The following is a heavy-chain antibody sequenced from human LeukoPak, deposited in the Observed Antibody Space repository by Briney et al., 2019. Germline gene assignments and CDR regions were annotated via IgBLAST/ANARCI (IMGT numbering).Heavy chain of an antibody. CDR1: GFTFSSYS. V-gene: IGHV3-48*01. J-gene: IGHJ4*02. D-gene: IGHD3-22*01. Sequence: GGSLRLSCAASGFTFSSYSMNWVRQAPGKGLEWVSYISSSSSTIYYADSVKGRFTVSRDDAKNSLYLQMNSLRAEDTAIYYCARGLHSRLYDSSVYYPYWGQGTLVTVSS. CDR2: ISSSSSTI. CDR3: ARGLHSRLYDSSVYYPY.